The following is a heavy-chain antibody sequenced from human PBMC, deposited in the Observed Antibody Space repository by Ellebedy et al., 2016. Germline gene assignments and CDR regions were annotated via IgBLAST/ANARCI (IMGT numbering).Heavy chain of an antibody. J-gene: IGHJ3*01. CDR2: VNPNSGGT. D-gene: IGHD4-17*01. Sequence: ASVKVSXKASGYNFNSHSISWVRQAPGQGLEWMGWVNPNSGGTNYAQKFQGRVTMTRDTSTSTAYMDLSRLRSDDTAVYYCAARAPTVTLTGDAFDLWGQGTKVTVSS. CDR1: GYNFNSHS. CDR3: AARAPTVTLTGDAFDL. V-gene: IGHV1-2*02.